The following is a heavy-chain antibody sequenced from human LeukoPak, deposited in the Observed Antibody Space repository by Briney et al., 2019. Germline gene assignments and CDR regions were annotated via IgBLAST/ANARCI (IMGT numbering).Heavy chain of an antibody. CDR2: INNDGSYI. CDR1: GFTFSPAW. Sequence: PGGSLGLSCAASGFTFSPAWMHWVRQAPGKGLEWVSRINNDGSYINYADSVKGRFTISRDNAKNTLNLQMNSLRAEDTAVYFCARDGSAYNFDYWGQGTLVTVSS. J-gene: IGHJ4*02. D-gene: IGHD5-24*01. CDR3: ARDGSAYNFDY. V-gene: IGHV3-74*01.